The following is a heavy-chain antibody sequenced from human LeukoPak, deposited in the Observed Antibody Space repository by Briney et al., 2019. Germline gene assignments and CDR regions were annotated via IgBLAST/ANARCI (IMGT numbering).Heavy chain of an antibody. V-gene: IGHV3-53*01. CDR3: ARDGTSYDAFDI. D-gene: IGHD2-2*01. CDR2: IYSGGST. Sequence: GGSLRLSCAASGFTVSSNYMSWVRQAPGKGLEWVSVIYSGGSTYYADSVKGRFTISRDNAKNSLYLQMNSLRAEDTAVYYCARDGTSYDAFDIWGQGTMVTVSS. J-gene: IGHJ3*02. CDR1: GFTVSSNY.